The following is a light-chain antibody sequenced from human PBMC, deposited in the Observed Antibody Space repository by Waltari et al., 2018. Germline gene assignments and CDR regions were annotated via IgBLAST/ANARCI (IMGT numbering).Light chain of an antibody. V-gene: IGKV1-39*01. J-gene: IGKJ2*01. CDR3: QQSYSTPRT. CDR1: QSISSY. CDR2: AAS. Sequence: DIQMTQSPSSLPTSVGDRVTITCRASQSISSYLNWYQQKPGKAPKLLIYAASSLQSGVPSRFSGSGSGTDFTLTISSLQREDFVTYYCQQSYSTPRTFGQGTRLEIK.